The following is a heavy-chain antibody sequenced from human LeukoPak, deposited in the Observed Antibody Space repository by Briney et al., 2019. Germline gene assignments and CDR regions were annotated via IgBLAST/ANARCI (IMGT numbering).Heavy chain of an antibody. CDR3: ARDLGYSYVDGY. D-gene: IGHD5-18*01. CDR1: GGSISSYY. CDR2: IYYSGST. V-gene: IGHV4-39*07. Sequence: PSETLSLTCTVSGGSISSYYWGWIRQPPGKGLEWIGSIYYSGSTYYDPSLKSRVTISVDTSKNQFSLKLSSVTAADTAVYYCARDLGYSYVDGYWGQGTLVTVSS. J-gene: IGHJ4*02.